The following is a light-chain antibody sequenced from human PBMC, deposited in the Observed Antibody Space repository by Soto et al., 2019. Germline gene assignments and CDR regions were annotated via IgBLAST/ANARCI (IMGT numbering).Light chain of an antibody. V-gene: IGLV3-21*04. Sequence: SYELTQPPSVSVAPGETARITCGGDNIGDKTVHWYLQKPGQAPVKVIYYDTDRPSGIPERFSGSSSGNTATLTISRVEGGDEADYYCQVWDSTSRHVIFAGGTKLTVL. J-gene: IGLJ2*01. CDR2: YDT. CDR1: NIGDKT. CDR3: QVWDSTSRHVI.